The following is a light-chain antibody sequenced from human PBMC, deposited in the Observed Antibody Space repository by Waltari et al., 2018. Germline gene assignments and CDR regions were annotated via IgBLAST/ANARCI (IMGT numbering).Light chain of an antibody. CDR3: QQSHTTRWT. Sequence: DIQMTQSPSSLSASVGDRVPITCRASQSISRYLNWYQHKPGKAPKLLIYGASSLQSGVPSRFRGSGSGTDFTLTISSLQPEDFATYFCQQSHTTRWTFGPGTKVEIK. J-gene: IGKJ1*01. CDR2: GAS. V-gene: IGKV1-39*01. CDR1: QSISRY.